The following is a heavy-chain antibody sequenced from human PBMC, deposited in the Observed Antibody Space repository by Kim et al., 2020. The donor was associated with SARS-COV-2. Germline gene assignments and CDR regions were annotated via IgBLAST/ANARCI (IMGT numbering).Heavy chain of an antibody. Sequence: SETLSLTCTVSGGSISSGGYYWSWIRQHPGKGLEWIGYIYYSGSTYYNPSLKSRVTISVDTSKNQFSLKLSSVTAADTAVYYCARDTAMGNGMDVWGQGTTVTVSS. CDR3: ARDTAMGNGMDV. CDR1: GGSISSGGYY. CDR2: IYYSGST. D-gene: IGHD5-18*01. V-gene: IGHV4-31*03. J-gene: IGHJ6*02.